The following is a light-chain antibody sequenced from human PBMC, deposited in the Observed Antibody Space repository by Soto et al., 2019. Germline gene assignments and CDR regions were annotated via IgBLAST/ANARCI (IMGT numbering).Light chain of an antibody. V-gene: IGKV1-5*03. CDR1: QSISNW. Sequence: DIQMPQSPSTLSASVGASVTITCRASQSISNWLAWHQQKPGKAPKLLIYKTSSLESGVPSRFSGSGSGTEFTLTISSLQPEESATYDCQQYNSYRAFGQGTKVDI. J-gene: IGKJ1*01. CDR2: KTS. CDR3: QQYNSYRA.